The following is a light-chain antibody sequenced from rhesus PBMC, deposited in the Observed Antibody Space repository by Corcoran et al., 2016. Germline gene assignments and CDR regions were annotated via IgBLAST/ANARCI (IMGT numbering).Light chain of an antibody. J-gene: IGKJ2*01. CDR1: QGITND. CDR2: EAS. V-gene: IGKV1-25*01. CDR3: QHYYSTPYS. Sequence: DIQMTQSPSSLSASVGDRVTITCRASQGITNDLAWYQQKPGETPKLLNNEASSLQSGIPSRFSGSGSGTDFTLTISSLQSEDFATYYCQHYYSTPYSFGQGTKVEIK.